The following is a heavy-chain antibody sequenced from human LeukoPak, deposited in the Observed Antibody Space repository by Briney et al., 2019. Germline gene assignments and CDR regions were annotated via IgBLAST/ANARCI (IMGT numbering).Heavy chain of an antibody. D-gene: IGHD1-26*01. V-gene: IGHV4-61*02. CDR1: GGSISSGSYS. CDR2: VYTSGST. J-gene: IGHJ3*02. Sequence: SQTLSLTCIVSGGSISSGSYSWSWIRQPAGKGLEWIGRVYTSGSTNYNPSLKSRVTISVDTSKNQFSLKLSSVTAADTAVYYCAIGSGSYYSGLGAFDIWGQGTMVTVSS. CDR3: AIGSGSYYSGLGAFDI.